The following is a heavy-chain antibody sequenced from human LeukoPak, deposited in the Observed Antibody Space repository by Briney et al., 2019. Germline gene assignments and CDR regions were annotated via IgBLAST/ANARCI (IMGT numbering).Heavy chain of an antibody. J-gene: IGHJ4*02. V-gene: IGHV4-59*01. CDR2: IYYSGST. CDR3: ASRDSSGWTGSFDY. D-gene: IGHD6-19*01. Sequence: SETLSLTCTVSGGSISSYYWSWIRQPPGKGLEWIGYIYYSGSTNYNPSLKSRVTISVDTSKNQFSLKLSSVTAADTAVYYCASRDSSGWTGSFDYWGQGTLVTVSS. CDR1: GGSISSYY.